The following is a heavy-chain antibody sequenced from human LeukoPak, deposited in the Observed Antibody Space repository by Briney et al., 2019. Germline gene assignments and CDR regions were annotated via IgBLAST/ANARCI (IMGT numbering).Heavy chain of an antibody. J-gene: IGHJ6*03. CDR2: ISSLSSYI. CDR3: ARYKRDTNLYMDA. V-gene: IGHV3-21*01. CDR1: GFTSSSYS. Sequence: GGSLRLSCAASGFTSSSYSINWVRQAPGKGLEWVSSISSLSSYISYSDSVKGRFTISRDNAKNSLYLQMNSLRAEDTAVYYCARYKRDTNLYMDAWGKGTTVTVSS. D-gene: IGHD5-18*01.